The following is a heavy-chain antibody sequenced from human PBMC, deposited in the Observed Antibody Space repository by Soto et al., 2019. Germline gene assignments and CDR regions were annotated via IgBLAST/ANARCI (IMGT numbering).Heavy chain of an antibody. Sequence: TRCHTNTGSGGSISRGCYYGSGIRRHPRKGLEWIGDIYYNGSTHYNPAPKNRSTITVDTAKNQFSLKLRYVTAADTAVYYCARVLGGSGYYNDVFAISAPGTMVIVS. CDR3: ARVLGGSGYYNDVFAI. CDR2: IYYNGST. V-gene: IGHV4-31*03. D-gene: IGHD3-3*01. CDR1: GGSISRGCYY. J-gene: IGHJ3*02.